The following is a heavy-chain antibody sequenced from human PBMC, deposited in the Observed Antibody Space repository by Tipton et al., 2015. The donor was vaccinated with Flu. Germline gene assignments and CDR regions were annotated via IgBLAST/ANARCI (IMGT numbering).Heavy chain of an antibody. CDR3: ARGSGYANVYVDY. V-gene: IGHV4-34*01. D-gene: IGHD5-12*01. J-gene: IGHJ4*02. CDR1: GDSVGSVYF. CDR2: INHSGST. Sequence: LRLSCSVSGDSVGSVYFWGWIRQPPGQGLEWIGEINHSGSTNYNPSLRSRVTMSVDTSKNQFSLKVTSLTAADTAVYYCARGSGYANVYVDYWGRGTLVTVSS.